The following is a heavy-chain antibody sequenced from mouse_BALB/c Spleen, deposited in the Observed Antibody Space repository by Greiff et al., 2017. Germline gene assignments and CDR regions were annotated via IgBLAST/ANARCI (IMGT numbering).Heavy chain of an antibody. J-gene: IGHJ3*01. Sequence: EVKLMESGGGLVQPGGSRKLSCAASGFTFSSFGMHWVRQAPEKGLEWVAYISSGSSTIYYADTVKGRFTISRDNPKNTLFLQMTSLRSEDTAMYYCARDDYDGRGFAYWGQGTLVTVSA. V-gene: IGHV5-17*02. CDR1: GFTFSSFG. CDR3: ARDDYDGRGFAY. CDR2: ISSGSSTI. D-gene: IGHD2-4*01.